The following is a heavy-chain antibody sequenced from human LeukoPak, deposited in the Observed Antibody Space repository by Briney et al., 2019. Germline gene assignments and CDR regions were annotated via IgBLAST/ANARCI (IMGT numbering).Heavy chain of an antibody. V-gene: IGHV4-31*03. J-gene: IGHJ6*03. D-gene: IGHD3-3*01. CDR1: GGSISSGGYY. Sequence: PSETLSLTCTVSGGSISSGGYYWSWIRQHPGKGLEWIGYIYYSGSTYYNPSLKSRVTISVDTSKNQFSLKLSSVTAADTAVYYCARELQKGVGYYYYMDVWGKGTTVTVSS. CDR2: IYYSGST. CDR3: ARELQKGVGYYYYMDV.